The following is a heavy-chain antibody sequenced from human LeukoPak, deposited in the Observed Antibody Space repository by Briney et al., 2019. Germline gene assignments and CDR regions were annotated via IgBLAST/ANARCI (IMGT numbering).Heavy chain of an antibody. CDR1: GFTFSSYS. CDR2: ISSSSSYI. V-gene: IGHV3-21*01. Sequence: GGSLRLSCAASGFTFSSYSMNWVRQAPGKGLEWVSSISSSSSYIYYADSVKGRFTISRDNAKNSLYLQMNSLRAEDTAVYYCARVDPSGSYYDYWGQGTLVTVSS. D-gene: IGHD1-26*01. J-gene: IGHJ4*02. CDR3: ARVDPSGSYYDY.